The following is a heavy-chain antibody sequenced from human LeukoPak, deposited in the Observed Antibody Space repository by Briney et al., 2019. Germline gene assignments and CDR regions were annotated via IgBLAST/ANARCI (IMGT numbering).Heavy chain of an antibody. V-gene: IGHV3-23*01. CDR1: VFTFRNYA. Sequence: GGSLRLSCAASVFTFRNYAMNWVREAPGKGLECVSAISDRGGSTNYADSVKGRFTISRDNSNNTLYLQMNSLRAEDTAVYDCARETFAYYDSSGYLDYWGQGTLVTVSS. D-gene: IGHD3-22*01. CDR3: ARETFAYYDSSGYLDY. J-gene: IGHJ4*02. CDR2: ISDRGGST.